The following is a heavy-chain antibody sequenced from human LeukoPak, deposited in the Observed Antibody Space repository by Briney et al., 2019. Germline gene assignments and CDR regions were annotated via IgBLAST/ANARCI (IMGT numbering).Heavy chain of an antibody. CDR1: A. J-gene: IGHJ6*02. CDR2: ISGSGGST. D-gene: IGHD2-2*01. CDR3: AKIALLNCSSTSCYLSHDYYGMDV. Sequence: AMSWVXRXPGKGLEWGSAISGSGGSTYYADSVKGRFTISRDNSKNTLYLQMNSLRAEDTAVYYCAKIALLNCSSTSCYLSHDYYGMDVWGQGTTVTVSS. V-gene: IGHV3-23*01.